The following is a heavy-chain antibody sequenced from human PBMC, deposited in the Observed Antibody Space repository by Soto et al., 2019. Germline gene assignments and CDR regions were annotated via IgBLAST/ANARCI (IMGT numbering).Heavy chain of an antibody. V-gene: IGHV1-46*01. J-gene: IGHJ4*02. D-gene: IGHD5-12*01. CDR1: GYTFSSYY. Sequence: QVQLVQSEAELRKPGASVKVSCKASGYTFSSYYVHWVRQAPGQGLEWMGLINPSGVKTTYAQKFQGRVTMTRDTATTTVYMELSGLRSEDTAVYYCARAGTGHNSGWTSELGYWGQGTLVTVSS. CDR2: INPSGVKT. CDR3: ARAGTGHNSGWTSELGY.